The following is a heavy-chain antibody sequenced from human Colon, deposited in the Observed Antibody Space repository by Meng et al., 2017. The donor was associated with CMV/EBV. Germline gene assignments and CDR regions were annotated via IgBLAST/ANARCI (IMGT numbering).Heavy chain of an antibody. V-gene: IGHV3-7*01. CDR3: ARRASNYGDSDNWFDP. D-gene: IGHD4-17*01. Sequence: GGSLRLSCAASGFTFSSHWMSWVRRAPGKGLEWVASIKQDGSETSYVDSVEGRFTISRDNAKNSLYLQMNSLRAEDTAVYYCARRASNYGDSDNWFDPWGQGTLVTVSS. J-gene: IGHJ5*02. CDR1: GFTFSSHW. CDR2: IKQDGSET.